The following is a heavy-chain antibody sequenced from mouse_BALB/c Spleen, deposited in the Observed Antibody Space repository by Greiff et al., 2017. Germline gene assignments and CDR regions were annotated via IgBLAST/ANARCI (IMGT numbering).Heavy chain of an antibody. CDR1: GYTFTSYW. J-gene: IGHJ3*01. Sequence: QVQLQQPGAELVKPGASVKLSCKASGYTFTSYWMHWVKQRPGQGLEWIGEIDPSDSYTNYNQKFKGKATLTVDKSSSTAYMQLSSLTSEDSAVYYCAALRQTEFAYWGQGTLVTVAA. D-gene: IGHD2-12*01. CDR2: IDPSDSYT. CDR3: AALRQTEFAY. V-gene: IGHV1-69*02.